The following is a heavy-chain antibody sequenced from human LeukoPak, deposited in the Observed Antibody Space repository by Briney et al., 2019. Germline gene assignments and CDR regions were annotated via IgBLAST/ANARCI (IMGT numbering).Heavy chain of an antibody. CDR2: MNPNSGNT. J-gene: IGHJ4*02. Sequence: GASVKVSCKASGYTFTSYDINWVRQATGQGLEWMGWMNPNSGNTGYAQKFQGRVTMTRNTSISTAYMELSSLRSEDTAVYYCARDARCSSTSCYDYWGQGTLVTVSS. CDR3: ARDARCSSTSCYDY. CDR1: GYTFTSYD. V-gene: IGHV1-8*01. D-gene: IGHD2-2*01.